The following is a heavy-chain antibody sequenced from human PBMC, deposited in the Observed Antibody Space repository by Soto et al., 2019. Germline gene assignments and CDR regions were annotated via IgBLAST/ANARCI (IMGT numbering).Heavy chain of an antibody. CDR2: TNPRDGST. CDR3: ARSYVTSRPIEF. Sequence: ASVKVSCKASGYSLTGYYMHWVRRAPGQGLEWMGITNPRDGSTSYAQRFQGGVTMTSDTSTSTVYMEMSSLRSDDTAMYFCARSYVTSRPIEFWGQGTLVTAPQ. CDR1: GYSLTGYY. V-gene: IGHV1-46*01. D-gene: IGHD3-10*02. J-gene: IGHJ4*02.